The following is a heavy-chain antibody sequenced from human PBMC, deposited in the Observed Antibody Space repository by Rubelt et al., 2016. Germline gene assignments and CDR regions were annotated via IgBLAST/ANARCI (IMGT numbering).Heavy chain of an antibody. V-gene: IGHV3-33*08. J-gene: IGHJ4*02. D-gene: IGHD3-10*01. CDR2: VWFDGKTR. Sequence: VQLVESGGGLVQPGGSLRLSCAASGFTFSSYWMSWVRQAPGKGLEWVANVWFDGKTRYYADFVKGRFIISRDNAKNTMDLHMNSLRGEDTAIDDCAREMHHDVSGSPALDHWGLGILVTVSS. CDR1: GFTFSSYW. CDR3: AREMHHDVSGSPALDH.